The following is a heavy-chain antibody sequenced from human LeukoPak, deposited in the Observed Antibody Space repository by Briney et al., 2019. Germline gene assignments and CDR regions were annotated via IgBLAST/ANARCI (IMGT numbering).Heavy chain of an antibody. CDR2: ISGSGGST. V-gene: IGHV3-23*01. CDR1: GFTFSSYA. J-gene: IGHJ2*01. Sequence: PGGSLRLSCAASGFTFSSYAMSWVRQAPGKGLEWVSAISGSGGSTYYADSVKGRFTISRDNSKNTLYLQMNSLRVEDTAVYYCAKTPGLVLGVVIIHNWYFDLWGRGTLVTVSS. CDR3: AKTPGLVLGVVIIHNWYFDL. D-gene: IGHD3-3*01.